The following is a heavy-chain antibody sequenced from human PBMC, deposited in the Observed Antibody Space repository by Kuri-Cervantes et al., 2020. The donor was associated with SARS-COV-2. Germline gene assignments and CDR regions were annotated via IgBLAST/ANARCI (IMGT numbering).Heavy chain of an antibody. CDR2: IYHTGST. D-gene: IGHD2-2*01. V-gene: IGHV4-59*04. Sequence: GSLRLSCTVSGGSISSYYWSWIRQPPGRGLEWIGNIYHTGSTYSNPSLKSRVTISVDTSNSQFSLKLCSVTAPDTAVYYCASLGGHCSSPNCNYYFDYWGQGTLVTVSS. J-gene: IGHJ4*02. CDR1: GGSISSYY. CDR3: ASLGGHCSSPNCNYYFDY.